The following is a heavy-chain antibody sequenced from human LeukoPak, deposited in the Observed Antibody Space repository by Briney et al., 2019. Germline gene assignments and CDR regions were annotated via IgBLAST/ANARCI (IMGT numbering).Heavy chain of an antibody. J-gene: IGHJ4*02. CDR3: ARERRNYYGSGSWGY. CDR1: GFTFCDYY. V-gene: IGHV3-11*01. Sequence: GGSLRLSCAASGFTFCDYYMSWIRQAPGKGLEWVSYISSSGSTIYYADSVKGRFTISRDNAKNSLYLQMNSLRAEDTAVYYCARERRNYYGSGSWGYWGQGTLVTVSS. D-gene: IGHD3-10*01. CDR2: ISSSGSTI.